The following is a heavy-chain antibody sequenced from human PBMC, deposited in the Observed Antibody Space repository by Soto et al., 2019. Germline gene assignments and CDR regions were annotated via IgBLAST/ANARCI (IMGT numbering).Heavy chain of an antibody. V-gene: IGHV4-39*01. Sequence: QLRESGPGLLKPSETLSLTCTVSGGSISSPSYNWGWVRQPPGKGPEWIGTIFYSGTTQYNPSLRSRLAMSVDTSKSQVSVALTSVTAADTAVYYCPTLASGQFDSWGQGAQVPVSS. D-gene: IGHD2-8*02. J-gene: IGHJ4*02. CDR3: PTLASGQFDS. CDR2: IFYSGTT. CDR1: GGSISSPSYN.